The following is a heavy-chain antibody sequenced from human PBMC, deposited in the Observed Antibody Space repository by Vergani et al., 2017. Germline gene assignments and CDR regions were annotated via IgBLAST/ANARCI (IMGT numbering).Heavy chain of an antibody. V-gene: IGHV4-39*01. J-gene: IGHJ5*02. CDR3: AVRGAAAEAHWFDP. CDR2: IYYSGST. D-gene: IGHD6-13*01. CDR1: GGSISSSSYY. Sequence: QLQLQESGPGLVKPSETLSLTCTVSGGSISSSSYYWGWIRQPPGKGLEWIGSIYYSGSTYYNPSLKSRVTISVDTSKNQFSLKLSSVTAADTAVYYCAVRGAAAEAHWFDPWGQGTLVTVSS.